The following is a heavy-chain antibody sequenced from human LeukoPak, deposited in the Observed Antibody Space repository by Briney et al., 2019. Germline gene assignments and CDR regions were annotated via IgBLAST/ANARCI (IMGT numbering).Heavy chain of an antibody. Sequence: ASVKVSCKASGGTFSSYAISWVRQAPGQGLEWMGGIIPIFGTANYAQKFQGRVTITADESTSTAYMELSSLRSEDTAVYYCARGGSSPGYYGMDVWGQGTTVTVSS. V-gene: IGHV1-69*13. CDR2: IIPIFGTA. D-gene: IGHD6-13*01. CDR1: GGTFSSYA. CDR3: ARGGSSPGYYGMDV. J-gene: IGHJ6*02.